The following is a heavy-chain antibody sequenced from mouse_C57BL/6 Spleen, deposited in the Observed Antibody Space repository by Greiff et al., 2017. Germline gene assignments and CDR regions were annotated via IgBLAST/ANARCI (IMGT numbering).Heavy chain of an antibody. D-gene: IGHD4-1*01. V-gene: IGHV1-4*01. CDR1: GYTFTSYT. Sequence: QVQLKESGAELARPGASVKMSCKASGYTFTSYTMHWVKQRPGQGLEWIGYINPSSGYTKYNQKYKDKATLTADKSSSTAYMQLSSLTSEDSAVYYCAILGEGGYVDYWGQGTTLTGSS. J-gene: IGHJ2*01. CDR2: INPSSGYT. CDR3: AILGEGGYVDY.